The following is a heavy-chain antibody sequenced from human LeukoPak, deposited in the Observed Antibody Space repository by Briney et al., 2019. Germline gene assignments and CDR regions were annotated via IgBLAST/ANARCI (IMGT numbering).Heavy chain of an antibody. CDR3: ARISYYDSSGDTADY. J-gene: IGHJ4*02. CDR1: GGTFSSYA. CDR2: IIPIFGTA. Sequence: PGSSVKVSCKASGGTFSSYAISWVRQAPGQGLEWMGGIIPIFGTANYAQKFQGRVTITTDESTSTAYMELSSLRSEDTAVYYCARISYYDSSGDTADYWGQGTLVTVSP. D-gene: IGHD3-22*01. V-gene: IGHV1-69*05.